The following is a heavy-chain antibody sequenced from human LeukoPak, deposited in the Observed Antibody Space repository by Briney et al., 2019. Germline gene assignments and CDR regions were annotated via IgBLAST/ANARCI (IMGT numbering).Heavy chain of an antibody. Sequence: GASVKVSCRASGYSFSAYYVHWGRQAPGQRLEWIGWMNPHSGAPNYAQKFKGRVTMTRDTSSSTDYMELSSLTSDDTAVYYCARKKVEVVATYDYWGQGTLITVSS. CDR2: MNPHSGAP. CDR1: GYSFSAYY. J-gene: IGHJ4*02. D-gene: IGHD5-12*01. V-gene: IGHV1-2*02. CDR3: ARKKVEVVATYDY.